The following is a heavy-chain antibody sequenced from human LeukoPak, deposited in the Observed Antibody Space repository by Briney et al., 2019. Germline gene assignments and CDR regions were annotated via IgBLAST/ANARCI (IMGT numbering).Heavy chain of an antibody. Sequence: ASLKVSCKASGYPFTSYYIHWVRQAPGQGLDWMGIIMPSGGSSSYAQKFQARVTMTRDTSTSTVIMELSSLGSEDTAWDTCAGTLGGESGYRYGAWGQGTLVTVSS. CDR3: AGTLGGESGYRYGA. D-gene: IGHD5-18*01. J-gene: IGHJ4*02. CDR2: IMPSGGSS. V-gene: IGHV1-46*01. CDR1: GYPFTSYY.